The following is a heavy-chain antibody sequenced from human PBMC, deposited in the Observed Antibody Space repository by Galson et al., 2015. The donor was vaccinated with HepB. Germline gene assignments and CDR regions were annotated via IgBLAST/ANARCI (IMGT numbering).Heavy chain of an antibody. Sequence: SLRLSCAASGFTFSSYAMHWVRQAPGKGLEWVAVISYDGSNKYYADSVKGRFTISRDNSKNTLYLQMNSLRAEDTAVYYCARGGYYYDSSGYYWSPFDYWGQGTLVTVSS. D-gene: IGHD3-22*01. J-gene: IGHJ4*02. CDR1: GFTFSSYA. CDR2: ISYDGSNK. V-gene: IGHV3-30*04. CDR3: ARGGYYYDSSGYYWSPFDY.